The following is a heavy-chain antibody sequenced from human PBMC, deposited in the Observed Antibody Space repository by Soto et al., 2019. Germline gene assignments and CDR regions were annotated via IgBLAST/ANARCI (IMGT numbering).Heavy chain of an antibody. Sequence: QVQLVQSGAEVKKPGSSVKVSCKASGGTFSSYAISWVRQAPGQGLEWMGGIIPIFGTENYAQKFQSRVTITAEKYTRTAYMELSSLRSEDTAVYYSALYNWNEDFGYWGQGTLVTVSS. D-gene: IGHD1-20*01. CDR1: GGTFSSYA. J-gene: IGHJ4*02. CDR2: IIPIFGTE. CDR3: ALYNWNEDFGY. V-gene: IGHV1-69*06.